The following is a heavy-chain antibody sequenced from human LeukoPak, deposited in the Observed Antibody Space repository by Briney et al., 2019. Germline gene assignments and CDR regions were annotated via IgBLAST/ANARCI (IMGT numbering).Heavy chain of an antibody. CDR1: GFTLSSYS. Sequence: PGGSLRLSCAASGFTLSSYSMNWVRQAPGKGLEWVSSISSSSSYIYYADSVKGRFTISRDNAKNSLYLQMNSLRAEDTAVYYCARVVIAVAGVSDYWGQGTLVTVSS. J-gene: IGHJ4*02. CDR2: ISSSSSYI. V-gene: IGHV3-21*01. CDR3: ARVVIAVAGVSDY. D-gene: IGHD6-19*01.